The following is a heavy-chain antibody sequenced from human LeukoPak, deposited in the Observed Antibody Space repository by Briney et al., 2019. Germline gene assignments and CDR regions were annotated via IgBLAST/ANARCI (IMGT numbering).Heavy chain of an antibody. V-gene: IGHV3-30-3*01. D-gene: IGHD4-11*01. Sequence: GGSLRLSCAASEITFRDYALHWFRQAPGKGLEWVAVISFDGNTIHYADSVKGRFTISRGKTENTLYLQMNSLRGEDTAMYYRARSGGLQKFDRWGQGTLVTVLS. CDR3: ARSGGLQKFDR. CDR2: ISFDGNTI. J-gene: IGHJ4*02. CDR1: EITFRDYA.